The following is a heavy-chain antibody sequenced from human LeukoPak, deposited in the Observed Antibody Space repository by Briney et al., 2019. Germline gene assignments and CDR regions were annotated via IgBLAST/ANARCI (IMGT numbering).Heavy chain of an antibody. D-gene: IGHD3-22*01. V-gene: IGHV3-53*05. CDR3: ARAAYDTNGYTANHDY. J-gene: IGHJ4*02. CDR1: GFTVSDDY. CDR2: LYSDGTT. Sequence: GGSLRLSCAASGFTVSDDYMSWVRQAPGKGLEWVSVLYSDGTTYYANSVKGRLTIPRDKSKNTLYLQMNNLRAEDTAVYYCARAAYDTNGYTANHDYWGQGTLVTVSS.